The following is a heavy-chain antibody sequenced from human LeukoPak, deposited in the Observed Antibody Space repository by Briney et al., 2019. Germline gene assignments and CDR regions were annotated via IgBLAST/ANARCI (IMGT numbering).Heavy chain of an antibody. J-gene: IGHJ4*02. Sequence: GGSLRLSCAASGFTFSSYSMNWVRQAPGKGLEWVSSISSSSSYIYYADSVKGRFTISRDNAKNSLYLQMNSLRAEDTALYYCASVDYYRSGNYYNDVDYWGQGTLVTVSS. V-gene: IGHV3-21*01. D-gene: IGHD3-10*01. CDR3: ASVDYYRSGNYYNDVDY. CDR1: GFTFSSYS. CDR2: ISSSSSYI.